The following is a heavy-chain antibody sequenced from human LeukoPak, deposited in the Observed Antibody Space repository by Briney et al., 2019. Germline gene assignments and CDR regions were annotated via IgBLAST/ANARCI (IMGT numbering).Heavy chain of an antibody. V-gene: IGHV3-30*02. D-gene: IGHD4-17*01. CDR2: IRHDGNKK. CDR1: GFSFSDYG. Sequence: GGSLRLSCGASGFSFSDYGMHWIRQAPGKGLEWVAFIRHDGNKKYLPDSMKGRFTISRDNSKNTLYLQMNSLRAEDTAVYFCAKDLTAVTNWYFDLWGRGTLVTVSS. CDR3: AKDLTAVTNWYFDL. J-gene: IGHJ2*01.